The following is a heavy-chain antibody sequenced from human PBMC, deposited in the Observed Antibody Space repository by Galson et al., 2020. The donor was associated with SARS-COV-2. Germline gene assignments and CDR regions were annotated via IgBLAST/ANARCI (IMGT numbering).Heavy chain of an antibody. J-gene: IGHJ4*02. Sequence: GGSLRLSCAASGFNFDDYYINWIRQAPGKGLEWVSYISSGSRYSGYADSVKGRFTISRDNAKNTVFLQMNSLRPEDTAVYYCARVGFCTSATSCFTYFDHWGQVALVTVSS. V-gene: IGHV3-11*06. CDR3: ARVGFCTSATSCFTYFDH. CDR1: GFNFDDYY. CDR2: ISSGSRYS. D-gene: IGHD2-2*02.